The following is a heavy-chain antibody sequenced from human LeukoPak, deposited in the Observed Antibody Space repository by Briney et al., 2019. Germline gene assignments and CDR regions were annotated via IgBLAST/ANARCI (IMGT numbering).Heavy chain of an antibody. D-gene: IGHD4-17*01. J-gene: IGHJ6*02. CDR3: ARRGLPVTRYGMDV. CDR1: GGSISSSSYY. V-gene: IGHV4-39*01. Sequence: SETLSLTCSVSGGSISSSSYYWVWIRQPPGKGLEWIGSVYYSGNTYYSPSPKSRITISVDTSKNQFSLKVTSVTAADTAVYYCARRGLPVTRYGMDVWGQGTTVTVSS. CDR2: VYYSGNT.